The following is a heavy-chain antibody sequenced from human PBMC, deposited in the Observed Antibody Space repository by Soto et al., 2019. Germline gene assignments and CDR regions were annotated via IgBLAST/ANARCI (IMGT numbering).Heavy chain of an antibody. V-gene: IGHV4-30-2*03. Sequence: PSETCPSPALSLVAPSAVVVTPGAGSGSHQGRAWSVFYTGFTSYNPSLESRVSVSVDTSKNQFSLKVSGVSAADTAVYYCATSQKGYNWNYFDHWGQGALVTVSS. J-gene: IGHJ4*02. CDR3: ATSQKGYNWNYFDH. CDR2: FYTGFT. CDR1: VAPSAVVVTP. D-gene: IGHD1-20*01.